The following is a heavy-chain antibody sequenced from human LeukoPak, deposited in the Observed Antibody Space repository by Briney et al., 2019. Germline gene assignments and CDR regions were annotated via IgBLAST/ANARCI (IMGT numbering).Heavy chain of an antibody. Sequence: ASVKVSCKASGYTFTSYAMNWVRQAPGQGLEWMGWINTNTGNPTYAQGFTGRFVFSLDTSVSTAYLQISSLKAEDTAVYYCARDIWSCSSNSCYRPNDAFDIWGQGTMVTVSS. CDR2: INTNTGNP. V-gene: IGHV7-4-1*02. CDR1: GYTFTSYA. D-gene: IGHD2-2*02. CDR3: ARDIWSCSSNSCYRPNDAFDI. J-gene: IGHJ3*02.